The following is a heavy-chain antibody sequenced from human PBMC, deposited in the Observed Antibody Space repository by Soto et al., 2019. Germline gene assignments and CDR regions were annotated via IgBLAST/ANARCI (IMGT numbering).Heavy chain of an antibody. J-gene: IGHJ4*02. Sequence: GSPHHKREEGVGWIRQPPGKALEWLALIYWNDDKRYSPSLKSRLTITKDTSKNQVVLTMTNMDPVVTSTNYGALRHCCAVLDFLGKGTLVTGSS. CDR1: GSPHHKREEG. V-gene: IGHV2-5*01. D-gene: IGHD2-21*01. CDR3: ALRHCCAVLDF. CDR2: IYWNDDK.